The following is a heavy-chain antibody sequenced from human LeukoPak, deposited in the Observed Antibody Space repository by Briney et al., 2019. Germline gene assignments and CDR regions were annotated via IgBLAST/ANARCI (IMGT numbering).Heavy chain of an antibody. CDR1: GGSFSGNY. Sequence: PSETLSLTCGAYGGSFSGNYWTWIRQPPGKGLEWIGYIYYSGGTTYNPSLKSRVTISVDTSKNQFSLKLSSVTAADTAVYYCARVPVAGGYYYGMDVWGQGTTVTVSS. CDR3: ARVPVAGGYYYGMDV. CDR2: IYYSGGT. V-gene: IGHV4-59*01. J-gene: IGHJ6*02. D-gene: IGHD6-19*01.